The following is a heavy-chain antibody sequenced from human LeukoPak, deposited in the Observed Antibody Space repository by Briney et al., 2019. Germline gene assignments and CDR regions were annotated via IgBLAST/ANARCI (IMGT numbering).Heavy chain of an antibody. CDR2: IRYDGSNK. CDR3: AKEMIAVAGTLCDY. J-gene: IGHJ4*02. D-gene: IGHD6-19*01. Sequence: PGGSLRLSCAASGFTFSSYGMHWVRQAPGKGLEWVAFIRYDGSNKYYADSVKGRFTISRDNSKNTLYLQMNSLRAEDTAVYYCAKEMIAVAGTLCDYWGQGTLVTVSS. CDR1: GFTFSSYG. V-gene: IGHV3-30*02.